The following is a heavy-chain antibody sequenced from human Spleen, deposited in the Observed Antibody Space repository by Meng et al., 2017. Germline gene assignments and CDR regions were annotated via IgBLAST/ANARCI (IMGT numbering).Heavy chain of an antibody. J-gene: IGHJ3*02. CDR2: ISSSGSII. V-gene: IGHV3-48*03. D-gene: IGHD3-9*01. CDR1: GFSFNSYA. CDR3: ARDQRLAIDAFHS. Sequence: GESLKISCAASGFSFNSYAMAWVRQAPGKGLEWVSYISSSGSIIYYAESVKGRFTISRDNAKNSLYLQMNSLRAEDTAVYYCARDQRLAIDAFHSWGQGTMVTVSS.